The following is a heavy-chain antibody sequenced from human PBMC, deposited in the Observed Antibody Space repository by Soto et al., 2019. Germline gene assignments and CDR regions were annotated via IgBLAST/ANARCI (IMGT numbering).Heavy chain of an antibody. CDR2: VSGYNDKT. CDR1: GYTFTNHG. Sequence: SVKVCCKASGYTFTNHGISWVRQAPGQGLEWVGWVSGYNDKTKSAQKFQGRVTMTTDTSTSTAYMELRSLRSDDTAVYYCARDFYPVVYFFEYWGKGTLVTVSS. V-gene: IGHV1-18*04. D-gene: IGHD2-21*01. CDR3: ARDFYPVVYFFEY. J-gene: IGHJ4*02.